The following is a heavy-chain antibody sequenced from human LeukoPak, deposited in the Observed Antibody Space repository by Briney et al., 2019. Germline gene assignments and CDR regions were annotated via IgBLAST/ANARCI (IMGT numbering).Heavy chain of an antibody. CDR3: ARGIYYDSSGYHWDY. D-gene: IGHD3-22*01. Sequence: ASVKVSCKASGGTFSSYAISWVRQAPGQGLEWMGRIVPILGIANYAQKFQGRVTITADKSTSTAYMELSSLRSEDTAVYYCARGIYYDSSGYHWDYWGQGTLVTVSS. J-gene: IGHJ4*02. V-gene: IGHV1-69*04. CDR1: GGTFSSYA. CDR2: IVPILGIA.